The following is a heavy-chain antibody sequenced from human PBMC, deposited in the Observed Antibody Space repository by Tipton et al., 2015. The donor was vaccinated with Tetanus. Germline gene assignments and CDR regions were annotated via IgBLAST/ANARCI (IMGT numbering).Heavy chain of an antibody. V-gene: IGHV3-23*01. Sequence: SLRLSCAASGFTFSSYAMSWVRQAPGKGLEWVSAISGSGGGTYYADSVKGRFIISRDNSKNTLYLQMNGLRGDDTALYFCVRVIYSGSFYFDSWGQGTRVTVSS. CDR2: ISGSGGGT. CDR1: GFTFSSYA. CDR3: VRVIYSGSFYFDS. D-gene: IGHD1-26*01. J-gene: IGHJ4*02.